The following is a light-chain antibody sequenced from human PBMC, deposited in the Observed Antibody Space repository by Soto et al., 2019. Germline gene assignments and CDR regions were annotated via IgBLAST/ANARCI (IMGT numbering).Light chain of an antibody. CDR3: QHYGISLFT. V-gene: IGKV3-20*01. CDR1: QSISSSY. J-gene: IGKJ3*01. CDR2: GAS. Sequence: EIVLTQSPGTLSLSPGERATLSCRASQSISSSYLAWDKQKPGQAPRLLIYGASSRATGIPDRCSGSGSETDFTLTISRLEPEDFSVYYCQHYGISLFTFGPGTKVDIK.